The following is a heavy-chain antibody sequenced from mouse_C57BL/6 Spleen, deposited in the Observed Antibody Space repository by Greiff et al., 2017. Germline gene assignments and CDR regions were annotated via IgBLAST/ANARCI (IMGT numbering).Heavy chain of an antibody. J-gene: IGHJ4*01. Sequence: EVQLQQSGAELVRPGASVKLSCTASGFNIKDYYMHWVKQRPEQGLEWIGGIDPEDGDTEYAPKFQGKATMTADTSSNTAYLQLSSLTSEDTAVYYCTASYSNYGPYAMDYWGQGTSVTVSS. CDR1: GFNIKDYY. V-gene: IGHV14-1*01. CDR3: TASYSNYGPYAMDY. D-gene: IGHD2-5*01. CDR2: IDPEDGDT.